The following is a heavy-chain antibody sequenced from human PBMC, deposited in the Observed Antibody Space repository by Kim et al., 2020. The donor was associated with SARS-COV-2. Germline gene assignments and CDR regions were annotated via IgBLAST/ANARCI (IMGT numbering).Heavy chain of an antibody. CDR3: ARDGSGSYYLHYFDY. V-gene: IGHV4-38-2*02. CDR2: IYHSGST. J-gene: IGHJ4*01. D-gene: IGHD3-10*01. Sequence: SETLSLTCTVSGYSISSGYYWGWIRQPPGKGLEWIGSIYHSGSTYYNPSLKSRVTISVDTSKNQFSLKLSSVIAADTAVYYCARDGSGSYYLHYFDYWG. CDR1: GYSISSGYY.